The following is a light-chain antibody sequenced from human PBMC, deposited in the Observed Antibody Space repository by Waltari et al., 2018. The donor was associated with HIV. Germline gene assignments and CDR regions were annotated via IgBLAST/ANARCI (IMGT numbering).Light chain of an antibody. V-gene: IGLV1-44*01. CDR1: TSNIGTNN. CDR3: SAWDASLGAWM. CDR2: SNV. J-gene: IGLJ3*02. Sequence: QSVLTQPPSASGTPGQRIIISCSGSTSNIGTNNVNWYQHLPGTTPRLLMHSNVRRPSGVPDRVSGSRSGTSASLAISGLQSEDEADYYCSAWDASLGAWMFGGGTKLTVL.